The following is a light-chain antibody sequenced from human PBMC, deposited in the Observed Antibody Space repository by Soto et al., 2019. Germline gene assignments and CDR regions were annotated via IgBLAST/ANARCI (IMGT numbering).Light chain of an antibody. J-gene: IGKJ5*01. V-gene: IGKV1-12*01. CDR1: QGVSKW. CDR3: KQDNSFPLT. Sequence: DIQLTQAPSSLSASVADRVTITCRASQGVSKWLAWYQQKPGKAPILLIHGASTLQTGVPSRFSGSASGTDFVLTITSMQPEDIATYFCKQDNSFPLTLGQGTRLAIK. CDR2: GAS.